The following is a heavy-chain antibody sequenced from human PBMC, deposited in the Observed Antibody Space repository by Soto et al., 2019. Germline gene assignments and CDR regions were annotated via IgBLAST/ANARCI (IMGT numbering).Heavy chain of an antibody. J-gene: IGHJ4*02. Sequence: QLQLQESGPGLVKPAETLSLTCTVSGGSISSSDYWWGWIRQPPGKGLEWIGSIYYTGSTYYNPCLKSRVIISVDTSKNQFSLRLSSVTAADTAVYYCARQIGRGSWSLDHWGQGTLVTVSS. CDR1: GGSISSSDYW. D-gene: IGHD6-13*01. V-gene: IGHV4-39*01. CDR3: ARQIGRGSWSLDH. CDR2: IYYTGST.